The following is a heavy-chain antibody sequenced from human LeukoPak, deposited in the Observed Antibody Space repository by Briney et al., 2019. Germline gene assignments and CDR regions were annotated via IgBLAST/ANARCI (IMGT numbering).Heavy chain of an antibody. D-gene: IGHD1-26*01. J-gene: IGHJ6*02. Sequence: GGSLRLSCAASGFTVSGNYMSWVRQAPGKGLEWVSVMYSGSSTYYADSVKGRFTISRDNSKNTLYLQMNSLRAEDTAVYYCAKDKGWGYSAYDCYGMDVWGQGTTVTVSS. CDR2: MYSGSST. V-gene: IGHV3-53*01. CDR1: GFTVSGNY. CDR3: AKDKGWGYSAYDCYGMDV.